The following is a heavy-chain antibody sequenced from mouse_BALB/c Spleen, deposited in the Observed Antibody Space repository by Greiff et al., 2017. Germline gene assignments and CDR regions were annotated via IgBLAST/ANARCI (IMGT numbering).Heavy chain of an antibody. CDR1: GYSFTSYW. CDR2: IHPSDSET. V-gene: IGHV1-61*01. Sequence: QVQLQQPGAELVRPGASVKLSCKASGYSFTSYWMNWVKQRPGQGLEWIGMIHPSDSETRLNQKFKDKATLTVDKSSSTAYMQLSSPTSEDSAVYYCARNPAEGNYEKWAWFAYWGQGTLVTVSA. CDR3: ARNPAEGNYEKWAWFAY. D-gene: IGHD2-1*01. J-gene: IGHJ3*01.